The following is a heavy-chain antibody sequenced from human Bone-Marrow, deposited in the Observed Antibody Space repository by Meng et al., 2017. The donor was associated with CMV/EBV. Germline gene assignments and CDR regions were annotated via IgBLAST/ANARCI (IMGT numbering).Heavy chain of an antibody. D-gene: IGHD1-26*01. CDR1: GYSFTGYY. Sequence: QGVLVQSGAEVKEPGASVKVSWTASGYSFTGYYRHWVRQDPGQGLEWMVWINPNSGGTNYAQKFQGRVTMTRDTSISTAYMELRRLRSDDTAVYYCARSWELNWLDPWGQGTLVTVSS. V-gene: IGHV1-2*02. J-gene: IGHJ5*02. CDR2: INPNSGGT. CDR3: ARSWELNWLDP.